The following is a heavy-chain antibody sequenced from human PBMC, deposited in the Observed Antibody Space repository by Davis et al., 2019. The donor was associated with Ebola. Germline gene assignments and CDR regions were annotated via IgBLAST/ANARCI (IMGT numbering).Heavy chain of an antibody. J-gene: IGHJ3*02. V-gene: IGHV5-51*01. CDR1: GNSFSSHW. CDR2: IFTGDSDT. D-gene: IGHD1-20*01. CDR3: ATLRRTITGMDDGFDI. Sequence: GESLKISCPDSGNSFSSHWIGWVRQMPGKGLEWMGIIFTGDSDTSYRPSFRGQFTISADKSFKTAFLQWSSLKASDTARYYCATLRRTITGMDDGFDIWGQGTMVTVSS.